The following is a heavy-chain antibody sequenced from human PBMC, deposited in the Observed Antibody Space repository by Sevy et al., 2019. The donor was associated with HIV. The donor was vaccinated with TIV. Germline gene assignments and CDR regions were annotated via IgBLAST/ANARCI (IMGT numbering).Heavy chain of an antibody. D-gene: IGHD3-10*01. CDR2: VHHGGST. J-gene: IGHJ5*02. V-gene: IGHV4-38-2*02. Sequence: SETLSLTCTVSGYSINRNTYWGWIRQPPGKGLEWLGSVHHGGSTYYNPSLKSRVTISTDTSKNQFSLKLNSVTAADAAVYFCARDSSNYYDSGSHYKTNVAGSAWFDPWGQGNLVTVSS. CDR3: ARDSSNYYDSGSHYKTNVAGSAWFDP. CDR1: GYSINRNTY.